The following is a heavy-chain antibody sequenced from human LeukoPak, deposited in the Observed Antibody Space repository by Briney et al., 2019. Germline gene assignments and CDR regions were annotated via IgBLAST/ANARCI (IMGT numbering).Heavy chain of an antibody. CDR3: ARGPSLHGLFDI. CDR1: GGSISSGGYY. D-gene: IGHD2-2*01. J-gene: IGHJ3*02. Sequence: SQTLSLTCTVSGGSISSGGYYWSWIRQHPGKGLEWIGYIYYSGSTYYNPSLKSRVTISVDTSKNQFSLKLSSVTAADTAVYYCARGPSLHGLFDILGQGTMVTVSS. CDR2: IYYSGST. V-gene: IGHV4-31*03.